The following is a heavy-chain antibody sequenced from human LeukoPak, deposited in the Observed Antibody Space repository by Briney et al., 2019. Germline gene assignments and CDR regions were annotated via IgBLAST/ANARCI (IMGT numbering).Heavy chain of an antibody. V-gene: IGHV4-39*01. J-gene: IGHJ6*03. CDR3: ARLRVQQLASSYYMDV. Sequence: SETLSLTCTVSGDSVTTTNFYWGWIRQAPGKGLEWIGSLYYGVNTYYKPSLKSRVTISVDTSLNQFSLILTSVTAADTGVYYCARLRVQQLASSYYMDVWGKRTRVPVSS. CDR2: LYYGVNT. CDR1: GDSVTTTNFY. D-gene: IGHD6-13*01.